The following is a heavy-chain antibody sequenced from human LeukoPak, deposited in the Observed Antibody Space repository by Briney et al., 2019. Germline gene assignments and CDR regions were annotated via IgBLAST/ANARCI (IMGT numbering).Heavy chain of an antibody. CDR3: ARGGRTQQPGYFNY. D-gene: IGHD6-13*01. V-gene: IGHV4-34*01. Sequence: SETLSLTCAICGGSFSRYYWSWIRQPPGKGLEWIGEINHSGSTNYNPSLKSRVTISVDMSKNQFSLKLSSVTAADTAVYYCARGGRTQQPGYFNYWGQGTLVTVSS. CDR1: GGSFSRYY. CDR2: INHSGST. J-gene: IGHJ4*02.